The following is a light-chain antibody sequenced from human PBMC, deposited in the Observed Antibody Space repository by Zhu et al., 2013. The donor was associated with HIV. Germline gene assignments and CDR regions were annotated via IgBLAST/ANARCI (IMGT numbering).Light chain of an antibody. Sequence: QSALTQPASVPGSPGQSITISCTGTSSDVGVIILSPGTNITRAKPPKPMIYEVTKRPSRVSNRFSGSKSGDTASLTISGLQAEDEADYYCCSFAGSNTLYVFGTGTRVTVL. V-gene: IGLV2-23*02. CDR3: CSFAGSNTLYV. CDR1: SSDVGVII. J-gene: IGLJ1*01. CDR2: EVT.